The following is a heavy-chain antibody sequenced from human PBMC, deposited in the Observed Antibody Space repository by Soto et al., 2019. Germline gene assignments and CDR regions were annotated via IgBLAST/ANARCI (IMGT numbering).Heavy chain of an antibody. CDR3: ARKYGDSVY. CDR2: INAGTGDT. Sequence: VQLVQSGAEVKKPGASVKVSCKASGYTFTSYSLNWVRQAPGQSLEWMGRINAGTGDTENSKKFQDRVSITRDTSANTVYMELTRIRSADTAVYFCARKYGDSVYGGQGTQVTVSS. D-gene: IGHD2-21*02. V-gene: IGHV1-3*01. CDR1: GYTFTSYS. J-gene: IGHJ4*02.